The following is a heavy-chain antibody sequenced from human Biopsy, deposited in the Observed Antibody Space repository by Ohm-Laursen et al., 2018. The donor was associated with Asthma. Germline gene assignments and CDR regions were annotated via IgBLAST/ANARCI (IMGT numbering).Heavy chain of an antibody. D-gene: IGHD2-2*01. Sequence: VKISCKSLGGTFNTYVIGWVRQAPGQGLEWMGGINSVFGTTTYPQKFQDRVTITADDSTSTVYMELSSLRSEDTAVYYCARKAGSCISRTCYSLDFWGQGTLVTLSS. J-gene: IGHJ4*01. CDR2: INSVFGTT. CDR3: ARKAGSCISRTCYSLDF. CDR1: GGTFNTYV. V-gene: IGHV1-69*13.